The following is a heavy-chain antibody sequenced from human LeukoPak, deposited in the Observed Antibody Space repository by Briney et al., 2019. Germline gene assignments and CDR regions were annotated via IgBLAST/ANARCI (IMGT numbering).Heavy chain of an antibody. V-gene: IGHV3-30*02. CDR1: GFTFSSYS. D-gene: IGHD1-26*01. J-gene: IGHJ4*02. Sequence: PGGSLRLSCAASGFTFSSYSMNWVRQAPGKGLEWVAFIRYDGSNKYYADSVKGRFTISRDNSKNTLYLQMNSLRAEDTAVYYCAKDRAYGIVFYSDYWGQGTLVTVSS. CDR2: IRYDGSNK. CDR3: AKDRAYGIVFYSDY.